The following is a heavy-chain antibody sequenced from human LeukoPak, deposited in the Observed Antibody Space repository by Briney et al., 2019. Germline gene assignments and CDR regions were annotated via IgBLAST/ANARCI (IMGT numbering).Heavy chain of an antibody. CDR2: INPSGGST. Sequence: ASVKVSCKASGYTFTSYYMHWVRQAPGQGLEWMGIINPSGGSTSYAQKFQGRVTMTRDTSTSTVYMELSSLRSEDTAVYYCARDALPGFYGDYRHWCDPWGQGTLVTVSS. CDR3: ARDALPGFYGDYRHWCDP. V-gene: IGHV1-46*03. D-gene: IGHD4-17*01. J-gene: IGHJ5*02. CDR1: GYTFTSYY.